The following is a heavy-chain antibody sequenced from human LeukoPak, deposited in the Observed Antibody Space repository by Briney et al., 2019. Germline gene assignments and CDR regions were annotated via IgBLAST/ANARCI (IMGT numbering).Heavy chain of an antibody. Sequence: GSSVKVSCKASGGTFSSYAISWVRQAPGQGLEWMGRIIPILGIANYAQKFQGRVMITADKSTSTAYMELSSLRSEDTAVYYCARASDYDSSGLSSWGQGTLVTVSS. CDR3: ARASDYDSSGLSS. V-gene: IGHV1-69*04. CDR2: IIPILGIA. D-gene: IGHD3-22*01. CDR1: GGTFSSYA. J-gene: IGHJ4*02.